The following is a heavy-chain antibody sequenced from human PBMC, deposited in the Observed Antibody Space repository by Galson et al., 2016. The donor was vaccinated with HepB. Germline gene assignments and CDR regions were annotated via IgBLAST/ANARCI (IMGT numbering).Heavy chain of an antibody. CDR1: GGSIFSGGYS. V-gene: IGHV4-31*03. CDR3: ARGYSYGGGIY. Sequence: TLSLTCTVPGGSIFSGGYSWSWIRQHPGKGVEWIGSIYYSGSTAHNPSLKRRVTMSIDTSKNQFSLKMTSVTAADPAVYYCARGYSYGGGIYWGRGTLVTVSS. D-gene: IGHD5-18*01. J-gene: IGHJ1*01. CDR2: IYYSGST.